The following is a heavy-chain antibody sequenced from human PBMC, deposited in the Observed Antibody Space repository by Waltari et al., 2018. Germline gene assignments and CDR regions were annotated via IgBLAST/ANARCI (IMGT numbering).Heavy chain of an antibody. CDR2: IGPDGSDK. V-gene: IGHV3-7*01. CDR3: VGWNDPINS. J-gene: IGHJ4*02. CDR1: GFTFSRFW. D-gene: IGHD1-1*01. Sequence: EAQLVQSGGGLVKPGGSLTLPCAASGFTFSRFWMTWIRQAPGQGLQWVAHIGPDGSDKYYVDSVKGRFTISRDNAENSLLLQMSSLRVEDTALYYCVGWNDPINSWGQGTLVAVSS.